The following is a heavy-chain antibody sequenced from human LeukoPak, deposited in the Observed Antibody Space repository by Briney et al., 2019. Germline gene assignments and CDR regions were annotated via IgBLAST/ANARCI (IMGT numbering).Heavy chain of an antibody. V-gene: IGHV3-30*04. Sequence: GGSLRLSCAASGFTFSSYAMHWVRQAPGKGLEWVALISYDGSHKYYADSVKGRFTVSRDNSKNTLYLQMNSLRVEDTAVYYCASEYREDHSGSQYFQHWGQGTLVTVSS. CDR2: ISYDGSHK. CDR1: GFTFSSYA. CDR3: ASEYREDHSGSQYFQH. J-gene: IGHJ1*01. D-gene: IGHD6-19*01.